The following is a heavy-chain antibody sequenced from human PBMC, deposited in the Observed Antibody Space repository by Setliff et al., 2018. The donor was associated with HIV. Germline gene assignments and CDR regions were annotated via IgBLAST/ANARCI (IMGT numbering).Heavy chain of an antibody. CDR1: GYSFTTNW. CDR2: IYPDDSDT. Sequence: RGESLKISCQASGYSFTTNWIGWVRQVHGKGLEWMGIIYPDDSDTWYSPSFKGQVIMSVDKSINTAYLQWISLKASDTAMYYCARQGSGYKNWFDPWGQGTLVTVSS. J-gene: IGHJ5*02. V-gene: IGHV5-51*01. CDR3: ARQGSGYKNWFDP. D-gene: IGHD5-12*01.